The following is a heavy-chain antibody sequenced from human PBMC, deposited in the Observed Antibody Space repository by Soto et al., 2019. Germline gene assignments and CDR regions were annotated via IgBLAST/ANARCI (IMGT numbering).Heavy chain of an antibody. J-gene: IGHJ4*02. D-gene: IGHD3-9*01. CDR2: INHSGST. CDR3: TREDYEILTGYPYFDY. Sequence: PETLSLTCAVYDRSFSGYSWSWIRQPPRKGLEWIGEINHSGSTNYNPSLKSRDTISVDTSQHKLSLRLGSVTAADKAVYYCTREDYEILTGYPYFDYWGQGTMVTVSS. CDR1: DRSFSGYS. V-gene: IGHV4-34*01.